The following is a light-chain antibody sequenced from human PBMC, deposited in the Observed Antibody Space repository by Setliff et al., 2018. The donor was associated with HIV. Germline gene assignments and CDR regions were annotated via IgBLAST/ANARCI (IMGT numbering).Light chain of an antibody. CDR2: EVT. CDR3: ASYAGNNNFV. V-gene: IGLV2-8*01. Sequence: QSALTQPPSASGSPGQSVAISCTVTNSDIGTYNYVSWYQQHPGKAPKLMIYEVTKRPSGVPDRCSGSKSGNTASLTVSGLQDEDEADYYCASYAGNNNFVFGTGTNVTVL. J-gene: IGLJ1*01. CDR1: NSDIGTYNY.